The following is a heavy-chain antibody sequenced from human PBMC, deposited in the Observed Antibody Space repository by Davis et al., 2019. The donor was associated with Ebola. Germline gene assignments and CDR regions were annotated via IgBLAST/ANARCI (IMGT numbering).Heavy chain of an antibody. CDR2: INHSGST. Sequence: PSETLSLTCTVSGYSISSNYYWGWIRQSPGKGLEWIGEINHSGSTNYNPSLKSRVTISVDTSKNQFSLKLSSVTAADTAVYYCARVKAATFVFDYWGQGTLVTVSS. V-gene: IGHV4-38-2*02. CDR1: GYSISSNYY. CDR3: ARVKAATFVFDY. J-gene: IGHJ4*02. D-gene: IGHD2-15*01.